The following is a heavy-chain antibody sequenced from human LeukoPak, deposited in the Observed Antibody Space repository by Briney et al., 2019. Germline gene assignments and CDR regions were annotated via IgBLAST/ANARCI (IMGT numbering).Heavy chain of an antibody. D-gene: IGHD3-22*01. J-gene: IGHJ4*02. CDR2: ISRSGGST. V-gene: IGHV3-23*01. Sequence: PSGSLRLSCAASGFTFSSYAMSWVRQAPGKGLEWVSAISRSGGSTYYADSVKDRFTISGDNSKNTLYLQMNSLRAEDTAVYYCAKDGPYYYDSSGYYYFDYWGQGYKLSVSS. CDR3: AKDGPYYYDSSGYYYFDY. CDR1: GFTFSSYA.